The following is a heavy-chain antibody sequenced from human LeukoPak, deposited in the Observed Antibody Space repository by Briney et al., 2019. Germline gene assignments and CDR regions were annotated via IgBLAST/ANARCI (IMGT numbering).Heavy chain of an antibody. V-gene: IGHV4-34*01. D-gene: IGHD3-10*01. CDR3: ARGRGQYYYGLGSSLDY. CDR1: GGSFSGYY. J-gene: IGHJ4*02. Sequence: SETLSLTCAVYGGSFSGYYWSWIRQPPGKGLEWIGEINHSGSTNYNPSLKSRVTISVDTSKNQFSLKLSSVTAADTAVYYCARGRGQYYYGLGSSLDYWGQGTLVTVSS. CDR2: INHSGST.